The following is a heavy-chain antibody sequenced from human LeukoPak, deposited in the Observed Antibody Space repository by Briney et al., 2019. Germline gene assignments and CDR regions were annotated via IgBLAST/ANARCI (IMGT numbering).Heavy chain of an antibody. J-gene: IGHJ5*02. CDR2: INPNSGGT. V-gene: IGHV1-2*02. CDR3: AREGPHYDSSGYYGGWFDP. D-gene: IGHD3-22*01. Sequence: ALVKVSCKASGYTFTGYYMHWVRQAPGQGLEWMGWINPNSGGTNYAQKFQGRVTMTRDTSISTAYMELSRLRSDDTAVYYCAREGPHYDSSGYYGGWFDPWGQGTLVTVSS. CDR1: GYTFTGYY.